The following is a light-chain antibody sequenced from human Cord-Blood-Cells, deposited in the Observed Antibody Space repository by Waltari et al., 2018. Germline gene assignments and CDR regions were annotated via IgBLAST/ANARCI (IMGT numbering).Light chain of an antibody. J-gene: IGLJ1*01. CDR3: SSYAGSNNYV. CDR1: SXDVXGYNY. Sequence: QSALTQPPSASGSPGQXXXXXXXGTSXDVXGYNYVPWYQHHPGKAPKLMIYEVSKRPSGVPDRFSGSKSGNTASLTVSGLQAEDEADYYCSSYAGSNNYVFGTGTKVTVL. V-gene: IGLV2-8*01. CDR2: EVS.